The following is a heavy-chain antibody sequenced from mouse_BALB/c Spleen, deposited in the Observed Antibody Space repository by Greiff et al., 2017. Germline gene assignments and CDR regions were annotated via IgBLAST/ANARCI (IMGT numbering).Heavy chain of an antibody. CDR2: ISYSGST. V-gene: IGHV3-8*02. CDR1: GDSFTSGY. D-gene: IGHD2-14*01. Sequence: EVKLVESGPSLVKPSQTLSLTCSVTGDSFTSGYWNWVRKFPGNKLEYMGYISYSGSTYYNPSLKSRISITRDTSKNQYYLQLNSVTTEDTATYYCARCGDYRYPFAYWGQGTLVTVSA. J-gene: IGHJ3*01. CDR3: ARCGDYRYPFAY.